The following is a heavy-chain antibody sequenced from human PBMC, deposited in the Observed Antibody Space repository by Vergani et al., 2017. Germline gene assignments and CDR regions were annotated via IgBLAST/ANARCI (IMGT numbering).Heavy chain of an antibody. CDR3: ASRGYSYGYGYYYGMDV. V-gene: IGHV3-23*01. CDR2: ISGSGGST. Sequence: VQPLESGGGLVQPGGSLRLSCAASGFTFSSYAMSWVRQAPGKGLEWVSAISGSGGSTYYADSVKGRFTISRDNSKNTLYLQMNSLRAEDTAVYYCASRGYSYGYGYYYGMDVWGQGTTVTVSS. D-gene: IGHD5-18*01. CDR1: GFTFSSYA. J-gene: IGHJ6*02.